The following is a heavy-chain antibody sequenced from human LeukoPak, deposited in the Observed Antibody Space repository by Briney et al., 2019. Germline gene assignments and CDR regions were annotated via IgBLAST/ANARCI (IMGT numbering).Heavy chain of an antibody. CDR2: ISYDGSNK. V-gene: IGHV3-30*04. CDR1: GFTFSSNA. Sequence: GGSLRLSCAAFGFTFSSNAMHWVRQAPGKGLEWVAVISYDGSNKYYADSVKGRFTISRDNSKNTLYLQMNSLRAEDTAVYYCARDRVSYSSSGFDPWGQGTLVIVSS. CDR3: ARDRVSYSSSGFDP. D-gene: IGHD6-6*01. J-gene: IGHJ5*02.